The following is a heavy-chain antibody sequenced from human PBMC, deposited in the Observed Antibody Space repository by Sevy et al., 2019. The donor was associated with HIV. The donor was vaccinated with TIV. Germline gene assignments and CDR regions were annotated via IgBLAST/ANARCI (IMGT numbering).Heavy chain of an antibody. Sequence: EGSLRLSCAASGFTFSSYGMHWVRQAPGKGLEWVAVIWYDGSNKYYADSVKGRFTISRDNSKNTLYLQMNSLRAEDTAVYYCARDYPDSSGWFDYWGQGTLVTVSS. J-gene: IGHJ4*02. D-gene: IGHD6-19*01. CDR3: ARDYPDSSGWFDY. V-gene: IGHV3-33*01. CDR2: IWYDGSNK. CDR1: GFTFSSYG.